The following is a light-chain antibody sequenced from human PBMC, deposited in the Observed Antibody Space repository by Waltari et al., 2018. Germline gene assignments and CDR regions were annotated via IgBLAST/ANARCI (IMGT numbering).Light chain of an antibody. Sequence: EITLTQSPDTPPLSPGDGATLHCRAGQSVGYNYLAGYQHKPGPAPRLLIYGASTRATGIPGRFTGSGSGTEFTLTITRLEAEDFAVYFCQQYGRSPRTFGQGTKLEIK. CDR3: QQYGRSPRT. V-gene: IGKV3-20*01. CDR2: GAS. CDR1: QSVGYNY. J-gene: IGKJ2*01.